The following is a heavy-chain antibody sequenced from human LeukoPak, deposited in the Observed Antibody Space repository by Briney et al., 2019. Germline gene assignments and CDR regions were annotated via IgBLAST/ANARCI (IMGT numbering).Heavy chain of an antibody. CDR3: AKVKAIYDTSGMYDY. J-gene: IGHJ4*02. CDR1: GFTFSSHG. CDR2: ISGSGGST. Sequence: GGSLRLTCAASGFTFSSHGMTWVRQAPGKGLEWVSGISGSGGSTYYGDSVKGRFTISRDNSKNTLYLQMNSLRAEDTAVYYCAKVKAIYDTSGMYDYWGQGTLVTVSS. V-gene: IGHV3-23*01. D-gene: IGHD3-22*01.